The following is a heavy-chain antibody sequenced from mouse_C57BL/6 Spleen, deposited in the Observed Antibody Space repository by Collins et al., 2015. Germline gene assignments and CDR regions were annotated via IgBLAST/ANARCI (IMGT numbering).Heavy chain of an antibody. D-gene: IGHD1-1*01. CDR2: ILPGSGSS. J-gene: IGHJ3*01. CDR1: LHIQWLL. CDR3: TSARENYYLAY. Sequence: QVQLQQSGPELMKAWGLSEAFLQGCWLHIQWLLDRVDKQRPGHGLEWIGEILPGSGSSNYNEKFKDKATFTVDTSSNTAYMQLSSLTTEDSAIYYCTSARENYYLAYWGQGTLVTVSA. V-gene: IGHV1-9*01.